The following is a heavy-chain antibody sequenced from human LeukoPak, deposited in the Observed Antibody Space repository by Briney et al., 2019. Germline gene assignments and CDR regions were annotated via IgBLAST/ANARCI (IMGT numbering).Heavy chain of an antibody. V-gene: IGHV3-23*01. Sequence: PGGSPRHSCAASGFTFSSYAMSWVRQAPGKGLEWVSTISGSGGSTNYADSVKGRFTISRDNSKNTLYLQMNSLRAEDTAVYYCAKELSSGYYGYYFDYWGQGTLVTVSS. CDR3: AKELSSGYYGYYFDY. CDR2: ISGSGGST. D-gene: IGHD6-19*01. CDR1: GFTFSSYA. J-gene: IGHJ4*02.